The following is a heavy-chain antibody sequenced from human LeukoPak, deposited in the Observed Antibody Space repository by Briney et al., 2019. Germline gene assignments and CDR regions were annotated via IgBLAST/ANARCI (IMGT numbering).Heavy chain of an antibody. Sequence: SETLSLTCTVSGGSISSSSYYWGWIRQPPGKGLEWIGTIYYAGDTYYNPSLKSRVTMSVDTSRNQLFLKLTSVTAADAAVYYCARRTGLFAPAGSDWGQGTLVIVSS. V-gene: IGHV4-39*01. CDR2: IYYAGDT. CDR3: ARRTGLFAPAGSD. J-gene: IGHJ4*02. D-gene: IGHD6-13*01. CDR1: GGSISSSSYY.